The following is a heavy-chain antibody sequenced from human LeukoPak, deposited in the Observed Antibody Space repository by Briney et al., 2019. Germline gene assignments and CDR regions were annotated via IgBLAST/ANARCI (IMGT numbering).Heavy chain of an antibody. J-gene: IGHJ5*02. CDR2: INPNSGGT. V-gene: IGHV1-2*02. CDR1: GYTFTGYY. D-gene: IGHD3-10*01. Sequence: ASVKVSCKASGYTFTGYYMHWVRQAPGQGLEWMGWINPNSGGTNYAQKFQGRVTMTRDTSISTAYMELSRLRPDDTAVYYCARDRFDYGSGSFYWFDPWGQGTLVTVSS. CDR3: ARDRFDYGSGSFYWFDP.